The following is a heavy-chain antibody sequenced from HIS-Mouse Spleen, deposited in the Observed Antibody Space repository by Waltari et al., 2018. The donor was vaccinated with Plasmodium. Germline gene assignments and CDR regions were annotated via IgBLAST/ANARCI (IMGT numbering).Heavy chain of an antibody. J-gene: IGHJ6*02. D-gene: IGHD6-19*01. V-gene: IGHV1-46*01. Sequence: QVQLVQSGAEVKKPGASVKVSCKASGYTFTSLYMHWVLPAPGQGLAWMGKTTPGGGSTRDEQKFQGRVTMTRDTSTSTVDMELGSLRAEDTAVYYCARDLFRIGVAGTEYYYGMDVWGQGTTVTVSS. CDR3: ARDLFRIGVAGTEYYYGMDV. CDR1: GYTFTSLY. CDR2: TTPGGGST.